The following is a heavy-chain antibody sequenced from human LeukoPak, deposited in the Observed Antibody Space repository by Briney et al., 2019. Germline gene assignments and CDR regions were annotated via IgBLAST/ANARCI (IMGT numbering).Heavy chain of an antibody. CDR1: GGSISGHY. D-gene: IGHD6-19*01. Sequence: SETLSLTCAVYGGSISGHYWSWIRQPPGKGLEWIGYIYYSGSTNYNPSLKSRVTISVDTSKNQFSLKLSSVTAADTAVYYCARGEQWLAKFDPWGQGTLVTVSS. CDR3: ARGEQWLAKFDP. V-gene: IGHV4-59*11. CDR2: IYYSGST. J-gene: IGHJ5*02.